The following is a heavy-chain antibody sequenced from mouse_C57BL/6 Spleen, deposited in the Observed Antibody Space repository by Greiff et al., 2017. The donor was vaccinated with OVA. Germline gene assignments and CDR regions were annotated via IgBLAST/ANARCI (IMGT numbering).Heavy chain of an antibody. V-gene: IGHV5-4*03. CDR2: ISDGGSYT. CDR1: GFTFSSYA. CDR3: ARGCSSPAFDV. D-gene: IGHD1-1*01. J-gene: IGHJ1*03. Sequence: EVMLVESGGGLVKPGGSLKLSCAASGFTFSSYAMSWVRQTPEKRLEWVATISDGGSYTYYPDNVKGRFTISRDNAKNNLYLQMSQLKSEDTAMYYCARGCSSPAFDVWGTGTTVTVSS.